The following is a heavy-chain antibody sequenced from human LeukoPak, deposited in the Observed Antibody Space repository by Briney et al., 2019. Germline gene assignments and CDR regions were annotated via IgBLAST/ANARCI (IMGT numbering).Heavy chain of an antibody. Sequence: PSETLSLTCTVSGGSISTGDYYWTWIRQPPGKGLEWIGYIYYSGSTYYNPSLRSRVTISVDKSKNQFSLNLSSVTAADTAVYYCARVGVVRGVLEIWGQGALVTVSS. CDR1: GGSISTGDYY. CDR2: IYYSGST. D-gene: IGHD3-10*01. J-gene: IGHJ4*02. CDR3: ARVGVVRGVLEI. V-gene: IGHV4-30-4*01.